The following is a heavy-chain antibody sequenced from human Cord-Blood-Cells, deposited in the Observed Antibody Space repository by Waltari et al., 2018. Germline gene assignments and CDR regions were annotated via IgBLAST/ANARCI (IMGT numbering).Heavy chain of an antibody. V-gene: IGHV3-48*03. D-gene: IGHD5-18*01. CDR2: ISSSGRTI. Sequence: EVQLVESGGGLVQPGGSLRLSCAASGFTFRSYEMNWVRQAPGKGLEWVSYISSSGRTIYYADSVKGRFTISRDNAKNSLYLQMNSLRAEDTAVYYCARGSHTGGFDYWGQGTLVTVSS. J-gene: IGHJ4*02. CDR1: GFTFRSYE. CDR3: ARGSHTGGFDY.